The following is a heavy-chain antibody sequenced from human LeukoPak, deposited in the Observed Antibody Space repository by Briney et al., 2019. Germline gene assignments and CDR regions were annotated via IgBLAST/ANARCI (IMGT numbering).Heavy chain of an antibody. D-gene: IGHD6-19*01. Sequence: GGSLRLSCAASGFTFSLYWMSWVRQAPGKGLEWVANIKYDGNEKSYVDSVRGRFTISRDNAKKSLYLQMNSLRAEDTAVYYCARGGRAVVYNWFDPWGQGTLVTVSS. J-gene: IGHJ5*02. CDR3: ARGGRAVVYNWFDP. V-gene: IGHV3-7*01. CDR2: IKYDGNEK. CDR1: GFTFSLYW.